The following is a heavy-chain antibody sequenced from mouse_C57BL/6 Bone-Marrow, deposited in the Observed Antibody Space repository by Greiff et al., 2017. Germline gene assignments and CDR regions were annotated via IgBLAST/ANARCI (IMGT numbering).Heavy chain of an antibody. J-gene: IGHJ1*03. D-gene: IGHD1-1*01. Sequence: EVQLQQSGPELVKPGASVKISCKASGYTFTDYYMNWVKQSHGKSLEWIGDINPNNGGTSYNQKFKGKATLTVDKSSSTAYMELRSLTSEASAVYYCARRFTVVPYWYFDVWGTGTTVTVSA. CDR1: GYTFTDYY. CDR3: ARRFTVVPYWYFDV. CDR2: INPNNGGT. V-gene: IGHV1-26*01.